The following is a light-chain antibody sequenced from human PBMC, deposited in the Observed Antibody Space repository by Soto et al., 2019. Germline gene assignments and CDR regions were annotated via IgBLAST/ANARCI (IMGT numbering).Light chain of an antibody. CDR2: RNT. Sequence: QAVVTQPPSVSGAPGQTVTISCTGSSSNIGAGYDVHWYRQIPGKAPKLLIYRNTNRPSGVPDRFSGSKSDTSASLAITGLQSEDEADYYCQSNYNGQSRVVFGGGTKLTVL. J-gene: IGLJ3*02. CDR1: SSNIGAGYD. V-gene: IGLV1-40*01. CDR3: QSNYNGQSRVV.